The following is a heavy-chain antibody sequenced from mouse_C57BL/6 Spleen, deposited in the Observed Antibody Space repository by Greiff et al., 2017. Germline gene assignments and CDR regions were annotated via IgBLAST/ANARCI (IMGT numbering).Heavy chain of an antibody. V-gene: IGHV5-9-1*02. D-gene: IGHD1-1*01. J-gene: IGHJ3*01. CDR1: GFTFSSYA. Sequence: EVKLEESGEGLVKPGGSLKLSCAASGFTFSSYAMSWVRQTPEKRLEWVAYISSGGDYIYYADTVKGRFTISRDNARNTLYLQMSSLKSEDTAMYYCTREDGSSYGFAYWGQGTLVTVSA. CDR3: TREDGSSYGFAY. CDR2: ISSGGDYI.